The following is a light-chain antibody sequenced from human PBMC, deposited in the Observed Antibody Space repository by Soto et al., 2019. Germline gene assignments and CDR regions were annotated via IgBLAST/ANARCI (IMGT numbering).Light chain of an antibody. Sequence: EIVLTQSPATLSLSPGARATLSCRASQSVSRNNLVWYQQRPGQPPRLLIYGTSSRATGIPDRFSGSGSGTDFTLTISRLEPEDFAVYYCQQYGNSPITFGQGTRLEIK. V-gene: IGKV3-20*01. J-gene: IGKJ5*01. CDR2: GTS. CDR1: QSVSRNN. CDR3: QQYGNSPIT.